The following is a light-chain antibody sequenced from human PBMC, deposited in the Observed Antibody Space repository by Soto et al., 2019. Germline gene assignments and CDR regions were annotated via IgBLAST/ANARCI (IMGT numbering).Light chain of an antibody. CDR1: SSDVGNYKY. CDR3: FSYTSSGTYV. CDR2: EVS. V-gene: IGLV2-14*01. Sequence: SVLTQPASVSGSPGQSITISCTGTSSDVGNYKYVLWYQQHPGKAPKLMIYEVSNRPSGVSNRFSGSKSGNTASLTISGLQAEDETDYYCFSYTSSGTYVFGTGTKVTVL. J-gene: IGLJ1*01.